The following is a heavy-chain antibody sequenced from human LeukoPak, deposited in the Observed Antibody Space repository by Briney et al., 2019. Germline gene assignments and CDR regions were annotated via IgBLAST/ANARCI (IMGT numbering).Heavy chain of an antibody. D-gene: IGHD5/OR15-5a*01. CDR2: IRYSGST. Sequence: PSETLSLTCNVSGGFISSNTYFWGWIRRPPGKGLEWIGSIRYSGSTYYNPSLKSRVTISVDTSKNQFSLNLSSLTAADTAVYYCATSDTVSTYNWFDPWGQGTLVTVS. CDR3: ATSDTVSTYNWFDP. CDR1: GGFISSNTYF. J-gene: IGHJ5*02. V-gene: IGHV4-39*01.